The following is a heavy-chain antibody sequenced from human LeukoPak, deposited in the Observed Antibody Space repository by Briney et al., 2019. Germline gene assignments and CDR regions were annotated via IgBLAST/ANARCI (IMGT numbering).Heavy chain of an antibody. D-gene: IGHD6-13*01. V-gene: IGHV4-31*03. J-gene: IGHJ4*02. CDR1: GGSISSGGYY. CDR2: VYYSGTT. CDR3: ATYSSCWSLFDY. Sequence: PSETLSLTCTVSGGSISSGGYYWSWIRQHPGKGLEWIGYVYYSGTTYYNPSLKSRVTISVDTSKNQFSLKLSSVTAADTAVFYCATYSSCWSLFDYWGQGTLVTVSS.